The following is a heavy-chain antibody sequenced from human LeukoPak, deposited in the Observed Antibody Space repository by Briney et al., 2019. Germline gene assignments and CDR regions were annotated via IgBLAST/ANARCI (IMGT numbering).Heavy chain of an antibody. CDR3: ARDPYGDYVSTSFDY. D-gene: IGHD4-17*01. CDR2: IKQDGSEK. J-gene: IGHJ4*02. Sequence: GGSLRLSCAASGFTFSAFWMSWVRQAPGKGLEWVANIKQDGSEKKYVDSVKGRFTISRDNARNSLYLQLNSLRAEDTAVYYCARDPYGDYVSTSFDYWGQGALVTVSS. CDR1: GFTFSAFW. V-gene: IGHV3-7*01.